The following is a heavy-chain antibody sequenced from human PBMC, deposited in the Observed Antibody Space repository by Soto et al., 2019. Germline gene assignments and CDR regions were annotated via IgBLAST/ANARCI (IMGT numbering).Heavy chain of an antibody. V-gene: IGHV5-51*01. CDR1: GYTFTNYW. CDR3: ARLQDGGAVSGHY. Sequence: PGESLKISCKASGYTFTNYWIGWVRQMPGKGLEWMGIIYVGDSDTRYSPSFQGQVTISADKSVTTAYLQWSSLKASDSAMYYCARLQDGGAVSGHYWGQGTPVTVSS. D-gene: IGHD6-19*01. J-gene: IGHJ4*02. CDR2: IYVGDSDT.